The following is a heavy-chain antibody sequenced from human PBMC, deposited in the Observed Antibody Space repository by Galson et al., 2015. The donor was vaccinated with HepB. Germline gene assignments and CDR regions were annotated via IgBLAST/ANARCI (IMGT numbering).Heavy chain of an antibody. CDR2: ISSSGSTI. Sequence: SLRLSCAASGFTFSSYEMNWVRQAPGKGLEWVSYISSSGSTIYYADSVKGRFTISRDNAKNSLYLQMNSLRAEDTAVYYCARGPPFSGWQIYYYYGMDVWGQGTTVTVSS. D-gene: IGHD3-22*01. J-gene: IGHJ6*02. V-gene: IGHV3-48*03. CDR1: GFTFSSYE. CDR3: ARGPPFSGWQIYYYYGMDV.